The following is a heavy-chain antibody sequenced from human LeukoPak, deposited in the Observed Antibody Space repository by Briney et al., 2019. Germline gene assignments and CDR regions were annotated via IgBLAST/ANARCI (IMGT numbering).Heavy chain of an antibody. J-gene: IGHJ4*02. Sequence: VASVKVSCKASGGTFSSYAISWVRQAPGQGLEWMGGIIPIFGTANYAQKFQGRVTITADESTSTAYMELSSLRSEDTAVYYCARHFTEYVWGSYRYSGHFDYWGQGTLVTVSS. CDR3: ARHFTEYVWGSYRYSGHFDY. V-gene: IGHV1-69*13. CDR1: GGTFSSYA. CDR2: IIPIFGTA. D-gene: IGHD3-16*02.